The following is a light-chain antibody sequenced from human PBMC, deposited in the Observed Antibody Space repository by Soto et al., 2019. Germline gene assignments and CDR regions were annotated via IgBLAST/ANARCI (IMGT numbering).Light chain of an antibody. CDR3: QQYDQWWT. V-gene: IGKV3-15*01. Sequence: EIVMPQSPATLSVSPGERATLSCRASQSVSNNLAWYQLKPGQAPRLLIYGASIRAAGIPARFSGSGSGTESSLTISSLQSEDFGVFFCQQYDQWWTFGQGTKVDIK. CDR1: QSVSNN. CDR2: GAS. J-gene: IGKJ1*01.